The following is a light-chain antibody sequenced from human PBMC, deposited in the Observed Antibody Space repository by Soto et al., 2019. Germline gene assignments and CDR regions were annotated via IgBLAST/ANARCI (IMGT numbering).Light chain of an antibody. Sequence: QAVVTQSPSASASLGASVKLTCTLSSGHSNYAIAWHQQQPEKGPRYLMTVNSDGSHNKGDGIPDRFSGSSSGAERYLTISSLQSEDEADYYCQTWDTGIWVFGGRTKLTVL. CDR1: SGHSNYA. J-gene: IGLJ3*02. CDR2: VNSDGSH. V-gene: IGLV4-69*01. CDR3: QTWDTGIWV.